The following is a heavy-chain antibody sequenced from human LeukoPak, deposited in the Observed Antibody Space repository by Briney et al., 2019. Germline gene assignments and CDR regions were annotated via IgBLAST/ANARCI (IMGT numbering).Heavy chain of an antibody. V-gene: IGHV3-30*18. Sequence: GGSLRLSCAASGFTFSSYGMHWVRQAPGKGLEWVAVISYDGSNKYYADSVKGRFTISRDNSKNTLYLQVNSLRAEDTAVYYCAKVLSGDPDAFDIWGQGTMVTVSS. CDR2: ISYDGSNK. D-gene: IGHD4-17*01. CDR3: AKVLSGDPDAFDI. CDR1: GFTFSSYG. J-gene: IGHJ3*02.